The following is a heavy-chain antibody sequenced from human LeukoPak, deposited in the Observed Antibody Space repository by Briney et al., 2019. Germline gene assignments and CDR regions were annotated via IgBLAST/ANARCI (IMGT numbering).Heavy chain of an antibody. CDR3: ARKLGYCTGASCYVDY. D-gene: IGHD2-2*01. Sequence: GGSLRLSCTASGFIFSSYWMTWVRQAPGKGLEWVANIKQDGNEKYYVDSVKGRFTISRDNAQNSLYLQTNSLRADDTAVYYCARKLGYCTGASCYVDYWGQGTLVTVSS. CDR2: IKQDGNEK. CDR1: GFIFSSYW. V-gene: IGHV3-7*03. J-gene: IGHJ4*02.